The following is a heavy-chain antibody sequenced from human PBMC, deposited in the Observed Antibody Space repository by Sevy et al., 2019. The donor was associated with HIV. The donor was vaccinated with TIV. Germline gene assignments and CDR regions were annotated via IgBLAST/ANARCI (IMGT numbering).Heavy chain of an antibody. CDR3: ARPNGGNFNGMDV. Sequence: GGSLRLSCAASGFTFSSYWMHWVRQAPGKGLVWVSRISSDESRTTYANSVKGRFTTSRDNAKTTLYLQMNSLRAEDTAVYYCARPNGGNFNGMDVWGQGTTVTVSS. CDR2: ISSDESRT. CDR1: GFTFSSYW. V-gene: IGHV3-74*01. D-gene: IGHD2-8*01. J-gene: IGHJ6*02.